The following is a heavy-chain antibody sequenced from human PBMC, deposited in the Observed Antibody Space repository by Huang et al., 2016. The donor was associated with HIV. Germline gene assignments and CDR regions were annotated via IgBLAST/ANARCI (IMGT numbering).Heavy chain of an antibody. CDR1: GFSLNHNGVG. J-gene: IGHJ6*03. V-gene: IGHV2-5*02. Sequence: QITLKESGPTVIKPTQTLTLTCSFSGFSLNHNGVGVVWIRQPPGKALEWRVLIYWDDVKRVTPSLKNRITITKETSKNQVVFTVTKWDPMDTGTYYCAHIGRLGNYYMDVWGNGTTVTVSS. CDR2: IYWDDVK. CDR3: AHIGRLGNYYMDV. D-gene: IGHD7-27*01.